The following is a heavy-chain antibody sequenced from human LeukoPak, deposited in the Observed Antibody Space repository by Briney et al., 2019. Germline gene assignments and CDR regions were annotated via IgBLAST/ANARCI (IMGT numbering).Heavy chain of an antibody. J-gene: IGHJ3*02. V-gene: IGHV5-51*01. CDR2: IYPHDSDT. Sequence: GESLKISCETSGFYFMTYWIGWVRQMPGKGLEWMGIIYPHDSDTRYSPSFQGQVTFSVDKSMNTAYLQWGSLKASDTAMYYCARRRIVGSGWYGGAFDIWGQGTTVTVSS. CDR1: GFYFMTYW. CDR3: ARRRIVGSGWYGGAFDI. D-gene: IGHD6-19*01.